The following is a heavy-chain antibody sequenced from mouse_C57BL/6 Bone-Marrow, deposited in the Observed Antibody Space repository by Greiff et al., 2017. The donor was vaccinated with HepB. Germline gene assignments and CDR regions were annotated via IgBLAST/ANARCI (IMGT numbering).Heavy chain of an antibody. D-gene: IGHD2-3*01. J-gene: IGHJ2*01. CDR3: ARDDGYFLYYFDY. CDR1: GYTFTSYW. CDR2: IYPGRGST. Sequence: QVQLQQPGAELVKPGASVKMSCKASGYTFTSYWITWVKQRPGQGLEWIGDIYPGRGSTNYNEKLKSKATLTVDTSSSTAYMPLSSLTSEDSAVYYCARDDGYFLYYFDYWGQGTTLTVSS. V-gene: IGHV1-55*01.